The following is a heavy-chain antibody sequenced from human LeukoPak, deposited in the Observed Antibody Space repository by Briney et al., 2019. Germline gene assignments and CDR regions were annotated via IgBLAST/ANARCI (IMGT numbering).Heavy chain of an antibody. CDR3: ARDRAGAAFDI. Sequence: GGSLRLSCAASGFTFSSYAMHWVRQAPGKGLEWVAVISYDGSNKYYADSVKGRFTISRDNSKNPLYLQMNSLRAEGTAVYYCARDRAGAAFDIWGQGTMVTVSS. D-gene: IGHD3-10*01. CDR2: ISYDGSNK. CDR1: GFTFSSYA. V-gene: IGHV3-30-3*01. J-gene: IGHJ3*02.